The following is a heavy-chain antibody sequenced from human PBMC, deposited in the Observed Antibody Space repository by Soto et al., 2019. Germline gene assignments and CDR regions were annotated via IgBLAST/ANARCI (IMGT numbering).Heavy chain of an antibody. CDR1: GGTFSSYA. Sequence: SVKVSCKASGGTFSSYAISWVRQAHGQGLEWMGGIIPIFGTANYAQKFQGRVTITADESTSTAYMELSSLRSEDTAVYYCARDRYYYDSSEVPLDNVMDVLGQ. CDR2: IIPIFGTA. CDR3: ARDRYYYDSSEVPLDNVMDV. D-gene: IGHD3-22*01. J-gene: IGHJ6*02. V-gene: IGHV1-69*13.